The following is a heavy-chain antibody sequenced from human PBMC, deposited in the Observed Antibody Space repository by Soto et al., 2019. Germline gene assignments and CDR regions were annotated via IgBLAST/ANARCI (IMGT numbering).Heavy chain of an antibody. D-gene: IGHD5-12*01. J-gene: IGHJ3*02. Sequence: SVKVSCKASGGTFSSYAISWVRQAPGQGIEWMGGIIPIFGTANYAQKFQGRVTITADESTSTAYMELSSLRSEDTAVYYCASGRDGYDDDAFDIWGQGTMVTVSS. CDR2: IIPIFGTA. V-gene: IGHV1-69*13. CDR1: GGTFSSYA. CDR3: ASGRDGYDDDAFDI.